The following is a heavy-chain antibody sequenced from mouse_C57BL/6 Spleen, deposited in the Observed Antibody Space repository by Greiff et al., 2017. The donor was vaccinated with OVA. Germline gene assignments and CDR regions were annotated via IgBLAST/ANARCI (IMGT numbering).Heavy chain of an antibody. D-gene: IGHD2-2*01. CDR1: GYAFSSSW. CDR3: ARSCYGYDWFAY. Sequence: VQLQQSGPELVKPGASVKISCKASGYAFSSSWMNWVKQRPGKGLEWIGRIYPGDGDTNYNGKFKGKATLTADKSSSTAYMQLSSLTSEDSAVYFCARSCYGYDWFAYWGQGTLVTVSA. J-gene: IGHJ3*01. V-gene: IGHV1-82*01. CDR2: IYPGDGDT.